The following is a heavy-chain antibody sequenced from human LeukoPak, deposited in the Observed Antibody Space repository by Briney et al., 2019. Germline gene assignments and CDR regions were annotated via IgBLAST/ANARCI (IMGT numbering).Heavy chain of an antibody. D-gene: IGHD1-20*01. V-gene: IGHV3-9*01. CDR2: ISWNSGSI. CDR3: AKDIGNAEYNWNDGAFDI. CDR1: GFTFDDYA. J-gene: IGHJ3*02. Sequence: GGSLRLSCAASGFTFDDYAMHWVRQAPGKGLEWVSGISWNSGSIGYADSVKGRFTISRDNAKNSLYLQMNSLRAEDTALYYCAKDIGNAEYNWNDGAFDIWGQGTMVTVSS.